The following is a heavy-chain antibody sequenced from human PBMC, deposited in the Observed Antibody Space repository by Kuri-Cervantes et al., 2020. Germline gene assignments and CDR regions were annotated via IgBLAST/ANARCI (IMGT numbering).Heavy chain of an antibody. D-gene: IGHD2-15*01. CDR3: ARGVVVATNVNAFDI. CDR2: IYTSGST. V-gene: IGHV4-61*02. J-gene: IGHJ3*02. CDR1: GDSVNSDFYY. Sequence: TLSLTCTVSGDSVNSDFYYWVWFRQPAGKGLEWIGRIYTSGSTNYNPSLKSRVTISVDKSKNQFSLKLSSVTAADTAVYYCARGVVVATNVNAFDIWGQGTMVTVSS.